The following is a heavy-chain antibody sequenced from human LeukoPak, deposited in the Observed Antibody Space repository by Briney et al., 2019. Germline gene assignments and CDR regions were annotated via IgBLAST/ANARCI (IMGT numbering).Heavy chain of an antibody. CDR2: IYSDGSST. V-gene: IGHV3-74*01. D-gene: IGHD1-26*01. CDR1: GFTFSSYW. CDR3: ARGKYSGSPAAFEY. J-gene: IGHJ4*02. Sequence: GGSLRLSWAASGFTFSSYWMHWVRQAPGKGLVWGSRIYSDGSSTTYADSVKGRFTISRDNAKNTLYLQMNSLRAEDTAVYYCARGKYSGSPAAFEYWGQGTLVTVSS.